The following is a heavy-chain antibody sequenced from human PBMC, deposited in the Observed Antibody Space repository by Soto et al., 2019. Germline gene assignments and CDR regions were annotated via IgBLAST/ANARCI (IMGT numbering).Heavy chain of an antibody. CDR1: GGFVTSGSYY. CDR2: MSHSGGT. D-gene: IGHD1-26*01. V-gene: IGHV4-34*01. J-gene: IGHJ3*02. CDR3: ERVERENETNVVDAFDI. Sequence: QVQLQQWGAGLLKPSETLSLTCAVYGGFVTSGSYYWSWIRQPPGKGLEWIGEMSHSGGTHFNPSLKSRVTISVDTSKNQFTLKMSSVTDAETALYYCERVERENETNVVDAFDIWGPGTMVTVSS.